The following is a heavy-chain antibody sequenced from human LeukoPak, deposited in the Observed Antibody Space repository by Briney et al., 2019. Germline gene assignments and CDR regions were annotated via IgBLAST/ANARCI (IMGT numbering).Heavy chain of an antibody. CDR2: ISYDGINK. Sequence: GGSLRLSCAASGFTFSSYAMHWVRQAPGKGREWVAVISYDGINKYYADSVKGRFTISRDNSKNTLYLQMNSLRAEDTAVYYCARGYYYDSSGSGNAFDIWGQGTMVTVSS. J-gene: IGHJ3*02. CDR3: ARGYYYDSSGSGNAFDI. V-gene: IGHV3-30-3*01. CDR1: GFTFSSYA. D-gene: IGHD3-22*01.